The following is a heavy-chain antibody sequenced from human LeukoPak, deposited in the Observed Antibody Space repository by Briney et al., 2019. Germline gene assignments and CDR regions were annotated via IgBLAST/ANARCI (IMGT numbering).Heavy chain of an antibody. V-gene: IGHV4-4*07. CDR2: IYTSGST. Sequence: SETLSLTCTVSGGSISSYYWSWIRQPVGKGLEWIGRIYTSGSTNYNPSLKSRVTMSVDTSKNQFSLKLSSVTAADTAVYYCARGNYDFWSGSPYYFDYWGQGTLVTVSS. J-gene: IGHJ4*02. CDR3: ARGNYDFWSGSPYYFDY. D-gene: IGHD3-3*01. CDR1: GGSISSYY.